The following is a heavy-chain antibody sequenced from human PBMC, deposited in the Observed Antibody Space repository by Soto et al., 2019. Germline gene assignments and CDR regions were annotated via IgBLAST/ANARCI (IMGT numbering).Heavy chain of an antibody. Sequence: SETLSLTCTVSGGSFSTYYWGWIRQPPGKGLEWIGYIYDSRSINYNPSLKSRVTISLDTSKNQFSLNLSSVTAADTAMYYCARPAVIAADHAFDIWGQGTMVTVSS. CDR3: ARPAVIAADHAFDI. D-gene: IGHD6-13*01. V-gene: IGHV4-59*08. CDR2: IYDSRSI. J-gene: IGHJ3*02. CDR1: GGSFSTYY.